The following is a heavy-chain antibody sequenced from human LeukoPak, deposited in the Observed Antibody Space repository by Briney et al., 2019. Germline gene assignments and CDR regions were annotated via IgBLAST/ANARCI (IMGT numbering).Heavy chain of an antibody. CDR2: IYHSGRT. D-gene: IGHD5-12*01. CDR1: GGSISSYY. J-gene: IGHJ3*02. V-gene: IGHV4-59*01. Sequence: SETLSLTCTVSGGSISSYYWSWIRQPPGKGLEWIGYIYHSGRTNYNPSIKSRVTISVDTSKNQFSLKLSSVTAADTAVYYCATVPSWIKAFDIWGQGTMVTVSS. CDR3: ATVPSWIKAFDI.